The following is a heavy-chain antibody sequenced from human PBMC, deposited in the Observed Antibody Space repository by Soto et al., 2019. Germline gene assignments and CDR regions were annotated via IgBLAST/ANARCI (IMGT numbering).Heavy chain of an antibody. J-gene: IGHJ4*02. CDR1: GFTFTTHG. D-gene: IGHD6-19*01. V-gene: IGHV1-18*01. Sequence: QVQVVQSGNEVKEPGASVKVSCKAPGFTFTTHGFTWVRQAPGQGLEWMGWSSALNGYTNYAQNFQGRLTITTDSSTSTAYMELRSLRSDDTAVYYCASATSIAMGLRNWGQGTRVTVSS. CDR2: SSALNGYT. CDR3: ASATSIAMGLRN.